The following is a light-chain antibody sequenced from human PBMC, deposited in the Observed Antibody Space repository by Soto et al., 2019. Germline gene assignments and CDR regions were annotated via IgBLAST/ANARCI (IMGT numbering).Light chain of an antibody. J-gene: IGLJ1*01. CDR1: SSDVGGYNY. CDR2: DVS. Sequence: LTQPASVSGSPGQSITISCTGTSSDVGGYNYVSWYQQHPGKAPKLMIYDVSNRPSGVSNRFSGSKSGNTASLTISGLQAEDEADYYCSSFTSSSTRVFGTGTKVTVL. CDR3: SSFTSSSTRV. V-gene: IGLV2-14*01.